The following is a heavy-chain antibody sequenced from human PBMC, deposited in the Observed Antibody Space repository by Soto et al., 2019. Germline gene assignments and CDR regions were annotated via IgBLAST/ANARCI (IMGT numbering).Heavy chain of an antibody. CDR3: AREGGDGIDY. Sequence: SETLSLTCTVSGGSIRSGSHYWSWIRQHPGKGLEWIGYIYYSGSTYYNPSLKSRITISISTSKDQFSLKLTSVTAADAAVYYCAREGGDGIDYWGQGTLVTVSS. CDR1: GGSIRSGSHY. V-gene: IGHV4-31*03. CDR2: IYYSGST. J-gene: IGHJ4*02. D-gene: IGHD3-16*01.